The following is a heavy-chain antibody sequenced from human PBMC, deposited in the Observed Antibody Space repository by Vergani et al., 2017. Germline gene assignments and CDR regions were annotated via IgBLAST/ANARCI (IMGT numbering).Heavy chain of an antibody. CDR3: ARLLGSSSGGDY. V-gene: IGHV4-39*01. J-gene: IGHJ4*02. D-gene: IGHD6-6*01. Sequence: QLQLQESGPGLVKPSETLSLTCTVSGGSISSSSYYWGWIRQPSGKGLEWIGSIYYSGSTYYNPSLKSRVTISVDTSKNQFSLKLSSVTAADTAVYYCARLLGSSSGGDYWGQGTLVTVSS. CDR2: IYYSGST. CDR1: GGSISSSSYY.